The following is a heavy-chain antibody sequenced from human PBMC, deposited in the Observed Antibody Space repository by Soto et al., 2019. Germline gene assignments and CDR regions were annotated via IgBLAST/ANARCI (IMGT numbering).Heavy chain of an antibody. CDR3: ASRDPGTSVDY. CDR2: IYRTGST. J-gene: IGHJ4*02. D-gene: IGHD1-7*01. V-gene: IGHV4-4*02. Sequence: QVQLQESGPGLVKPSGTLSLTCAVSGGSFTSNNWCTLVRQPPGQGLEWIGEIYRTGSTNYNPYLKSRVKLSLAKADNQSPLKVTSLTAAAPAVYYCASRDPGTSVDYWGQGTLVTVSS. CDR1: GGSFTSNNW.